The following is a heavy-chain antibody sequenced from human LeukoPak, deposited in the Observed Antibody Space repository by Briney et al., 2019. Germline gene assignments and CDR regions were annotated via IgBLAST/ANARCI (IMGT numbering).Heavy chain of an antibody. CDR1: GGSFSGYY. CDR3: ARGVEGPITTIVVVITHFDC. V-gene: IGHV4-34*01. J-gene: IGHJ4*02. D-gene: IGHD3-22*01. CDR2: INHSGST. Sequence: SETLSLTCAVYGGSFSGYYWSWIRQPPGKGLEWIGEINHSGSTNYNPSLKSRVTISVDTSKNQFSLKLSSVTAADTAVYYCARGVEGPITTIVVVITHFDCWGQGTLVTVSS.